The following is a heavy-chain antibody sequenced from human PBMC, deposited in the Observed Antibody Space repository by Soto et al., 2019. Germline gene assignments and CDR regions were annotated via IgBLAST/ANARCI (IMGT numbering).Heavy chain of an antibody. V-gene: IGHV3-23*01. CDR3: AKDQARYYYDSSGYSFDY. CDR2: ISGSGGST. Sequence: AGGSLRLSCAASGFTFSSYAMSWVRQAPGKGLEWVSAISGSGGSTYYADSVKGRFTISRDNSKNTLYLQMNSLRAEDTAVYYCAKDQARYYYDSSGYSFDYWGQGTLVTVSS. J-gene: IGHJ4*02. CDR1: GFTFSSYA. D-gene: IGHD3-22*01.